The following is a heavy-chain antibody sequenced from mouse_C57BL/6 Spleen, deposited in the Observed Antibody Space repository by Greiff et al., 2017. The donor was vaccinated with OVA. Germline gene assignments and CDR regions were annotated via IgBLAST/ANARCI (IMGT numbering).Heavy chain of an antibody. V-gene: IGHV5-4*01. CDR3: AREGYDGYYVGAMDY. Sequence: EVKLMESGGGLVKPGGSLKLSCAASGFTFSSYAMSWVRQTPEKRLEWVATISDGGSYTYYPDNVKGRFTISRDNAKNNLYLQMSHLKSEDTAMYYCAREGYDGYYVGAMDYWGQGTSVTVSS. CDR2: ISDGGSYT. CDR1: GFTFSSYA. J-gene: IGHJ4*01. D-gene: IGHD2-3*01.